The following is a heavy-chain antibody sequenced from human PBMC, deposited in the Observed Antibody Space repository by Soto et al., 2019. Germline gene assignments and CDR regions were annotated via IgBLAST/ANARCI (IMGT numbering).Heavy chain of an antibody. D-gene: IGHD3-16*01. J-gene: IGHJ6*02. Sequence: EVQLVESGGGLVQPGGSLRLSCAASGFTFSSYEMNWVRQAPGKGLEWVSYISSSGSTIYYAESVKGRFTISRDNAKNSLHLQMNSLRAEDTAVYYCARDGGDSPLSIYYGMDVWGQGTTVTVSS. CDR2: ISSSGSTI. V-gene: IGHV3-48*03. CDR1: GFTFSSYE. CDR3: ARDGGDSPLSIYYGMDV.